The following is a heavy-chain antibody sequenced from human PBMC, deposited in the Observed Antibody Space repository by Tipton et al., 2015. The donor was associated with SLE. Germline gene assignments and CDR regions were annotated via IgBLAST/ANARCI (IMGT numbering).Heavy chain of an antibody. D-gene: IGHD2-21*01. V-gene: IGHV3-21*03. CDR1: GFTFGDYA. CDR3: ARGGCGGDCYDY. J-gene: IGHJ4*02. Sequence: GSLRLSCTASGFTFGDYAMSWVRQAPGKGLEWVSSISSSSSYIYYADSVKGRFTISRDNAKNSLYLQMNSLRAEDTAVYYCARGGCGGDCYDYWGQGTLVTVSS. CDR2: ISSSSSYI.